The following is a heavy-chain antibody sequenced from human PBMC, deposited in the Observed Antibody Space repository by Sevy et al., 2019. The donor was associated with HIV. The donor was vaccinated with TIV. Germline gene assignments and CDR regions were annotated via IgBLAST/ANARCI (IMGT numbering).Heavy chain of an antibody. CDR2: ISWNSGCM. D-gene: IGHD2-15*01. CDR3: AKGVSGGNSGAAFDY. V-gene: IGHV3-9*01. Sequence: SLRLSCAGSGFTFGNYAMYWVRQSPGKGLEWVSGISWNSGCMGYADVVEGRFTISRDNAKNSLHLEMNSLRPEETALYYCAKGVSGGNSGAAFDYWGQGTRVTVSS. J-gene: IGHJ4*02. CDR1: GFTFGNYA.